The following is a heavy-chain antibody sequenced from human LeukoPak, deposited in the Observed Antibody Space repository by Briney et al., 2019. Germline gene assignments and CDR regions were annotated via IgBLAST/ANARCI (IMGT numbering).Heavy chain of an antibody. V-gene: IGHV3-30*18. J-gene: IGHJ3*02. CDR2: ISPDGNDK. Sequence: GGSLRPSCAASGFTFSSYGMHWVRQAPGKGLEWVAIISPDGNDKYYADSVKGRFTISRDNAKNSLYLQMNSLRAEDMALYYCAKDVGGPLADAFDIWGQGTMVTVSS. D-gene: IGHD2-15*01. CDR3: AKDVGGPLADAFDI. CDR1: GFTFSSYG.